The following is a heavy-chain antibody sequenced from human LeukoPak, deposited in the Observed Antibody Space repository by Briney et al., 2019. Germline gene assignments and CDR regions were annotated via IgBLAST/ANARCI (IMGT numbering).Heavy chain of an antibody. Sequence: GASVKVSCKASGGTFSSYAISWVRQAPGQGLEWMGGIIPIFGTANYAQKFQGRVTITADESTGTAYMELSSLRSEDTAVYYCARDGDYGDYAEYFQHWGQGTLVTVSS. D-gene: IGHD4-17*01. CDR2: IIPIFGTA. V-gene: IGHV1-69*13. CDR1: GGTFSSYA. J-gene: IGHJ1*01. CDR3: ARDGDYGDYAEYFQH.